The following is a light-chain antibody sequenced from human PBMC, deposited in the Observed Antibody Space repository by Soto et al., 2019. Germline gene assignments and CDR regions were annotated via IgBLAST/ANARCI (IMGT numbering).Light chain of an antibody. J-gene: IGKJ1*01. CDR1: QSVSSNY. CDR3: QQYGNSLWT. Sequence: ESVLTQAPGTLSLSPGERATLSCRAGQSVSSNYLAWYQQKPGQAPRLLIYRASYRATGIPDRFSGSGSGTDFTLTISRLEPEDFAVYYCQQYGNSLWTFGQGTKVDIK. V-gene: IGKV3-20*01. CDR2: RAS.